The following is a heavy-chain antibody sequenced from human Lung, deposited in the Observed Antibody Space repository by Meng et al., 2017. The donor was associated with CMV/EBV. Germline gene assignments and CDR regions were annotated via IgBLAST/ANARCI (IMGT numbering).Heavy chain of an antibody. CDR3: ARDGPAVAPK. CDR1: GGSISSYY. Sequence: LSCTVSGGSISSYYWSWIRQPPGKGLEWIGYIYYSGSTNYNPSLKSRVTISVDTSKNQFSLKLSSVTAADTAVYYCARDGPAVAPKWGQGTVVTVVS. CDR2: IYYSGST. J-gene: IGHJ4*02. V-gene: IGHV4-59*01. D-gene: IGHD6-19*01.